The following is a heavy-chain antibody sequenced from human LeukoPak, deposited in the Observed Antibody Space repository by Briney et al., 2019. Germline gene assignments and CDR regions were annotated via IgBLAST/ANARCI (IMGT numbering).Heavy chain of an antibody. V-gene: IGHV5-51*01. J-gene: IGHJ4*02. CDR3: ARYVGATAHFDY. CDR2: TYPGDSNT. CDR1: GYSFTNNW. D-gene: IGHD5-12*01. Sequence: KRGESLKISCKGSGYSFTNNWIGWVRQMPGKGLEWMGITYPGDSNTRYSPSFQGQVTISADKSISSAYLQWSSLKASDTAMYYCARYVGATAHFDYWGQGTLVTVSS.